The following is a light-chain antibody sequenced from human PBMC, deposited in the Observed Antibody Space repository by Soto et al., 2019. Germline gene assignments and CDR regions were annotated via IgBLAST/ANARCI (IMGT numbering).Light chain of an antibody. J-gene: IGKJ2*01. V-gene: IGKV4-1*01. CDR2: WAS. Sequence: DIVMTQSPDSLAVSLGGRATINCKSSQSVLSSSNNKNYLDWYQQKPGQPPKLLLYWASTRASGVPDRFSGSGSGTDFTLTITSLQAEDVALYYCQQYYGSPYTFGQGTKLEI. CDR1: QSVLSSSNNKNY. CDR3: QQYYGSPYT.